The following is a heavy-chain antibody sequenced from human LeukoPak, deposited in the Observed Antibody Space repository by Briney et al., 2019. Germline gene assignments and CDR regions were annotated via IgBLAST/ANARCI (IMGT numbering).Heavy chain of an antibody. J-gene: IGHJ4*02. Sequence: SETLSLTCTVSGGSISSYYWSWIRQPPGKGLEWIGYIYYSGSTNYNPSLKSRVTISVDTSKNQFSLKLSSMTAADTAVYYCARGWIRFLEWLPKSLFDYWGQGTLVTVSS. D-gene: IGHD3-3*01. CDR3: ARGWIRFLEWLPKSLFDY. CDR1: GGSISSYY. V-gene: IGHV4-59*01. CDR2: IYYSGST.